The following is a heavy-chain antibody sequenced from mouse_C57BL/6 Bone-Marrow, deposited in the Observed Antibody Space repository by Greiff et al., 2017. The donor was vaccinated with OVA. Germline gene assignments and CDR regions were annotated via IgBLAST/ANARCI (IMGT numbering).Heavy chain of an antibody. J-gene: IGHJ2*01. CDR1: GYTFTSYW. D-gene: IGHD2-2*01. Sequence: QVQLQQSGAELVKPGASVKMSCKASGYTFTSYWITWVKQRPGQGLEWIGDIYPGSGSTNYNEKFKSKATLTVDTSSSTAYMQLSSLTSEDSAVYYCARDGGYGYDLYFDYWGQGTTLTVSS. CDR3: ARDGGYGYDLYFDY. CDR2: IYPGSGST. V-gene: IGHV1-55*01.